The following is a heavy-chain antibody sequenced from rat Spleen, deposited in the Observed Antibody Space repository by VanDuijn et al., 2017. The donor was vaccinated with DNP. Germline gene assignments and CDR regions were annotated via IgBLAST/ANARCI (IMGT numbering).Heavy chain of an antibody. CDR1: GYSITSYY. D-gene: IGHD1-5*01. Sequence: EVQLQESGPGLVKPSQSLSLTCSVTGYSITSYYWGWIRKFPGNKMEWVGHISYRGSTTYNPSLKSRISIIRDTSKNQFFLQLNSVTAEDTATYYCARWNIGTSTLDYWGQGVMVTVSS. J-gene: IGHJ2*01. V-gene: IGHV3-1*01. CDR3: ARWNIGTSTLDY. CDR2: ISYRGST.